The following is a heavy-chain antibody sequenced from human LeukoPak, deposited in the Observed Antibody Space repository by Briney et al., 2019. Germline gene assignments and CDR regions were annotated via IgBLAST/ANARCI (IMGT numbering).Heavy chain of an antibody. J-gene: IGHJ5*02. CDR3: ASQIVDENWFDP. Sequence: SETLSLTCTVSGGSISSGSYYWSWIRQPAGKGLEWIGRIYTSGSTNYNPSLKSRVTISVDTSKNQSSLKLSSVTAADTAVYYCASQIVDENWFDPWGQGTLVTVSS. D-gene: IGHD3-22*01. CDR1: GGSISSGSYY. CDR2: IYTSGST. V-gene: IGHV4-61*02.